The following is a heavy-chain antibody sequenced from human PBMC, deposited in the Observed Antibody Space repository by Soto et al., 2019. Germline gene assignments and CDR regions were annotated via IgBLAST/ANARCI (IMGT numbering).Heavy chain of an antibody. Sequence: EVQLVESGGGLVHPGGSRRLSCVVSGFTFSGYWMHWVRQAPGKGLECVANIHQNGTERYYVDSVKGRFTISRDNAKNSLYLHMNSLRAEDTAVYYCLGSGSFSLWGQGTLVTVSS. D-gene: IGHD3-10*01. V-gene: IGHV3-7*01. CDR1: GFTFSGYW. CDR2: IHQNGTER. J-gene: IGHJ4*02. CDR3: LGSGSFSL.